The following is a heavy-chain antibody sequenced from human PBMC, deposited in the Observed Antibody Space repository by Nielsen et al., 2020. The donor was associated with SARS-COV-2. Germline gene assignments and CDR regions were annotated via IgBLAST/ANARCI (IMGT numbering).Heavy chain of an antibody. V-gene: IGHV3-30*18. Sequence: GESLKISCAASGFIFRSYGMHWVRQAPGKGLEWVAVISHDGSNKYYADSVKGRFTISRDSSKNTLYLQMNSLRAEDTAVYYCAKDLYDWNYGIDYWGQGTLVTVSS. D-gene: IGHD1-7*01. CDR3: AKDLYDWNYGIDY. CDR2: ISHDGSNK. CDR1: GFIFRSYG. J-gene: IGHJ4*02.